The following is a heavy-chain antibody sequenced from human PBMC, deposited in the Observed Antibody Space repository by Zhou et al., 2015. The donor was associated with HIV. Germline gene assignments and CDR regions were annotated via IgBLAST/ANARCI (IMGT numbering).Heavy chain of an antibody. CDR3: AKSASSWEGDFFDY. D-gene: IGHD6-13*01. J-gene: IGHJ4*02. CDR1: GFTFSNYA. CDR2: IVGRDGNT. V-gene: IGHV3-23*01. Sequence: EVQLLESGGGLAQPGGSLRLSCAASGFTFSNYAMNWFRLTPGKGLEWVSSIVGRDGNTYYAESVKGRFTISRDNSRNTLSLQMNSLRAEDTAVYYCAKSASSWEGDFFDYWGQGTLVTVSS.